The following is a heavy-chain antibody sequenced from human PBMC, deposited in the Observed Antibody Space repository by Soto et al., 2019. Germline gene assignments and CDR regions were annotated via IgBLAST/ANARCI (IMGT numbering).Heavy chain of an antibody. CDR2: INTDESST. J-gene: IGHJ4*02. V-gene: IGHV3-74*01. D-gene: IGHD6-19*01. CDR1: GFTFSSYW. CDR3: AREGSGWYYFDY. Sequence: EVQLVESGGGLVQPGGSLRLSCAASGFTFSSYWMHWVRQAPGKGLVWVSRINTDESSTNYADSVKGRFTISRDNAKNTLYLQMNSLRAEDTAVYYCAREGSGWYYFDYWGQGTLVTVSS.